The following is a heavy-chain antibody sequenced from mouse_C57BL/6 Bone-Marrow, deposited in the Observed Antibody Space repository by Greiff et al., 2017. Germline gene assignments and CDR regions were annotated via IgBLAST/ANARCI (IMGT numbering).Heavy chain of an antibody. CDR1: GYTFTSYG. V-gene: IGHV1-81*01. Sequence: QVQLQQSGAELARPGASVKLSCKASGYTFTSYGISWVKQRPGQGLAWIGEIYPRSGNTYYNEKFKGKATLTADKSSSTAYMELRSLTSEDSAVYFCARDYYVCMDYWGQGTSVTVSS. J-gene: IGHJ4*01. D-gene: IGHD1-1*01. CDR3: ARDYYVCMDY. CDR2: IYPRSGNT.